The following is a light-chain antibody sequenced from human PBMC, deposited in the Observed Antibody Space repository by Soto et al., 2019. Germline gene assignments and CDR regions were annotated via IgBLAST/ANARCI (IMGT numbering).Light chain of an antibody. CDR1: QSVTNDY. V-gene: IGKV3-20*01. J-gene: IGKJ5*01. CDR2: GAS. CDR3: QQYGSSPIT. Sequence: EIVLTQSPGTLSLSPGERATLSCRASQSVTNDYLAWYQHEPGQAPRLLIYGASSGATDIPDRFSGSGSGTDFTLTISRLEPEDFAVYYCQQYGSSPITFGPGTRLEIK.